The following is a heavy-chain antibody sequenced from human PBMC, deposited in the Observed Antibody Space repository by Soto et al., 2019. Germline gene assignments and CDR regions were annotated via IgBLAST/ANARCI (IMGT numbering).Heavy chain of an antibody. CDR1: GGSISSYY. Sequence: SETLSLTCTVSGGSISSYYWSWIRQPPGKGLEWIGYIYYSGSTNYNPSLKSRVTISVDTSKNQFSLKLSSVTAADTAVYYCARDQGDYNDYWGQGTLVTVSS. CDR2: IYYSGST. J-gene: IGHJ4*02. V-gene: IGHV4-59*01. CDR3: ARDQGDYNDY.